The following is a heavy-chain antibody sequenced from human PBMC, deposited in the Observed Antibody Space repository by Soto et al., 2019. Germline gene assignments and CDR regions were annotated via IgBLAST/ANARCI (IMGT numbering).Heavy chain of an antibody. Sequence: EVQLLESGGGLVQPGGSLRLSCAASGFTFSSYAMSWVRQAPGKGLEWVSAISGSGGSTYYADSVKGRFTISRDNSKNKLYLQMNSLRAEDTAVYYCAKDLNSYGLNFDYWGQGTLVTVSS. CDR2: ISGSGGST. CDR1: GFTFSSYA. V-gene: IGHV3-23*01. D-gene: IGHD5-18*01. J-gene: IGHJ4*02. CDR3: AKDLNSYGLNFDY.